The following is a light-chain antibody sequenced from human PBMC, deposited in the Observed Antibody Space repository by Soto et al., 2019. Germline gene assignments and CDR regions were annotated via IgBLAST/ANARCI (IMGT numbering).Light chain of an antibody. CDR3: QQRTQWPRT. J-gene: IGKJ1*01. V-gene: IGKV3-11*01. Sequence: EIVLTQSPGTLSLSPVEIATLSCRASQSVSSYLAWYQQKPGQAPRLLLYDASNRATGIPARFSGRGSGTDFTLTISSLEPEDFAVYYCQQRTQWPRTFGQGTKVEIK. CDR2: DAS. CDR1: QSVSSY.